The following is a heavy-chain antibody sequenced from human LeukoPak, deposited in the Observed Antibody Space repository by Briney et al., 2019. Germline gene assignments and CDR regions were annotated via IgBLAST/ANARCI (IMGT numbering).Heavy chain of an antibody. CDR2: INWNGGST. CDR1: GFTFDDYG. Sequence: GGSLRLSCAASGFTFDDYGMSWVRHAPGKGLEWVSGINWNGGSTGYADSVKGRFTISRDNAKNSLYLQMNTLGAEDTAVYYCATGYSSGWYFYFQHWGQGSLVSVSS. CDR3: ATGYSSGWYFYFQH. J-gene: IGHJ1*01. V-gene: IGHV3-20*04. D-gene: IGHD6-19*01.